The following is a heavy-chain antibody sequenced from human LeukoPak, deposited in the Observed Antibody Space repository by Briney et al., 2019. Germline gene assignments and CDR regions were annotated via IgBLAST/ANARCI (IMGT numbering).Heavy chain of an antibody. D-gene: IGHD7-27*01. CDR3: AKENWALVY. CDR2: ISGSGGTT. J-gene: IGHJ4*02. V-gene: IGHV3-23*01. Sequence: GGSLRLSCAASGFTFSTYAMTWVRQAPGKGLEWVSEISGSGGTTYYADSVKGRFTISRDNSKNTVSLQMNSLRAEDTAVYYCAKENWALVYRGQGTLVTVSS. CDR1: GFTFSTYA.